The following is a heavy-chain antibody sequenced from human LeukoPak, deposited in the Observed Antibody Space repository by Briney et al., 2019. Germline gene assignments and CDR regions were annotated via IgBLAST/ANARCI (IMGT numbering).Heavy chain of an antibody. Sequence: ASVKVSCKASGYTFTGYYMHWVRQAPGQGLEWMGRINPNSGGTNYAQKFQGRVTMTRDTSISTAYMEQSRLRSDDTAVYYCARSVWFGEVDAFDIWGQGTMVTVSS. CDR2: INPNSGGT. CDR3: ARSVWFGEVDAFDI. D-gene: IGHD3-10*01. CDR1: GYTFTGYY. V-gene: IGHV1-2*06. J-gene: IGHJ3*02.